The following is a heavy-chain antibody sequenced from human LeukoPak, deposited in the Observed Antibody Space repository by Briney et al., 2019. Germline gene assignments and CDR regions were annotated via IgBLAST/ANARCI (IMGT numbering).Heavy chain of an antibody. D-gene: IGHD6-13*01. J-gene: IGHJ4*02. CDR3: ASSPAYSSSWYAIDK. Sequence: GGSLRLSCAVSGFTFTNYDMHWVRQAAGKGLEWVSAIGTAGDTYYPGSVKGRFTISRENAKNSLYLQMNSLSAGDTAVYYCASSPAYSSSWYAIDKWGQGTLVTVSS. CDR2: IGTAGDT. CDR1: GFTFTNYD. V-gene: IGHV3-13*01.